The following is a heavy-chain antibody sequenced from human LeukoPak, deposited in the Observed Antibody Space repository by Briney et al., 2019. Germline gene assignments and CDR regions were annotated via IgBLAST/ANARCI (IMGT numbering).Heavy chain of an antibody. D-gene: IGHD1-26*01. CDR2: IHNSGTT. CDR1: GASISSGSYY. V-gene: IGHV4-61*02. J-gene: IGHJ5*02. Sequence: SETLSLTCNVSGASISSGSYYWSWIRQPAGKGLEWIGSIHNSGTTKYHPSPKSRVTISIDTPKNQFSLRLRSVTAADTAVYYCAREVMVGATTAWGQGTLVTVSS. CDR3: AREVMVGATTA.